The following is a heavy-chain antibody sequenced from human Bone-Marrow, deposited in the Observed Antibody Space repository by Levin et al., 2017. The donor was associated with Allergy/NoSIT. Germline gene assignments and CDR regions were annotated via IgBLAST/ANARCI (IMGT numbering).Heavy chain of an antibody. J-gene: IGHJ4*02. Sequence: LGESLKISCAASGFTFNNYWMTWVRQAPGKGLEWVANIKEDGSEKYYVDSVKGRFTISRDNAKNSLYLQMNSLRAEDTAVYYCARDRGLTKVKSYSDYWGQGTLVIVSS. CDR1: GFTFNNYW. CDR2: IKEDGSEK. V-gene: IGHV3-7*03. CDR3: ARDRGLTKVKSYSDY. D-gene: IGHD4-17*01.